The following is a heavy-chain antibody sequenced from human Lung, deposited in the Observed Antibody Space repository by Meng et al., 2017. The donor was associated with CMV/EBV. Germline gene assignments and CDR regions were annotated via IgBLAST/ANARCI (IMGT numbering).Heavy chain of an antibody. CDR3: AGTGCSSSSCYDY. Sequence: QGQLVEYGAEVKKRGASVKVSCKDSGYRFTTYAMHWVRQAPGQRLEWMGWINAGNGNTKYSEKFQSRVTITRDTAASTAYMELSSLRSEDTAVYYCAGTGCSSSSCYDYWGQGTLVTVSS. CDR1: GYRFTTYA. CDR2: INAGNGNT. D-gene: IGHD2-2*01. J-gene: IGHJ4*02. V-gene: IGHV1-3*01.